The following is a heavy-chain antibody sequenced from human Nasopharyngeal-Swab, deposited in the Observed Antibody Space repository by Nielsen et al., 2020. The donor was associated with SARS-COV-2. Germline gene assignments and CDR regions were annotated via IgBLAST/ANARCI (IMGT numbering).Heavy chain of an antibody. J-gene: IGHJ6*03. D-gene: IGHD2-2*01. V-gene: IGHV4-34*01. CDR3: ARGLSGIVPAPILGLGPYYYYYYMDV. Sequence: RQAPGKGPEWIAEINHSGSTNYNPSLKSRVTLSVDASMNQVSLEVSSVTAADTAVYYCARGLSGIVPAPILGLGPYYYYYYMDVWGKGTTVTVSS. CDR2: INHSGST.